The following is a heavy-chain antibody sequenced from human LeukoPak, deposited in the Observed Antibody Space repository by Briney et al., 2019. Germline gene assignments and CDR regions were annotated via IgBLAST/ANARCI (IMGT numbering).Heavy chain of an antibody. Sequence: AESLKISCRASGNSFSTNWIGWLSRMPRKRLEWMSSIYPCGAKTKYNPSFQSQDTISADKSISTVSLQWSCLNASDTAMYYCARRISLSAHGCWGKRALVS. CDR1: GNSFSTNW. D-gene: IGHD2/OR15-2a*01. CDR3: ARRISLSAHGC. CDR2: IYPCGAKT. V-gene: IGHV5-51*01. J-gene: IGHJ4*02.